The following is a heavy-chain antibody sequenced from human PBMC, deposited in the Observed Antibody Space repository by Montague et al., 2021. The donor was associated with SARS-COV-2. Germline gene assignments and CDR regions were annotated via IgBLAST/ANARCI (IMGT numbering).Heavy chain of an antibody. Sequence: SLSLSCAASGFTFSSYAMSWVRQAPGKGLEWVSVIYSGGSSTYYXDSVKGRFTISRDNSKNTLYLQMNSLRAEDTAVYYCAKWGAITIFGVVPPGGYYYYGMDVWGQGTTVTVSS. J-gene: IGHJ6*02. D-gene: IGHD3-3*01. CDR2: IYSGGSST. CDR3: AKWGAITIFGVVPPGGYYYYGMDV. CDR1: GFTFSSYA. V-gene: IGHV3-23*03.